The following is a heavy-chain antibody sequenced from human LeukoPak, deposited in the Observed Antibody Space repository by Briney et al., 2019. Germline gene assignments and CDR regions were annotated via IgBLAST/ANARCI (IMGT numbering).Heavy chain of an antibody. V-gene: IGHV5-51*01. Sequence: GESLKISCKGSGYSFTSYWIGWVRQMPGKGLEWMGIIDPGDSDTRYSPSFQGQVTISADKSISTAYLQWSSLKASDTAMYYCARHQCSGGSCYPTEDYWGQGTLVTVSS. J-gene: IGHJ4*02. D-gene: IGHD2-15*01. CDR3: ARHQCSGGSCYPTEDY. CDR1: GYSFTSYW. CDR2: IDPGDSDT.